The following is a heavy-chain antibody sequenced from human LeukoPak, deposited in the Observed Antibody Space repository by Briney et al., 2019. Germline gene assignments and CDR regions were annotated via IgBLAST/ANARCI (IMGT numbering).Heavy chain of an antibody. CDR1: GFTFSSYA. J-gene: IGHJ5*02. CDR3: AKETAAAGYNWFDP. Sequence: GGSLRLSCAASGFTFSSYAMSWVRQAPGKGLEWVSAISGSGGSTYYADSVKGRFTISRDNSKNTLYLQMNSLRSEDTAAYYCAKETAAAGYNWFDPWGQGTLVTVSS. V-gene: IGHV3-23*01. CDR2: ISGSGGST. D-gene: IGHD6-13*01.